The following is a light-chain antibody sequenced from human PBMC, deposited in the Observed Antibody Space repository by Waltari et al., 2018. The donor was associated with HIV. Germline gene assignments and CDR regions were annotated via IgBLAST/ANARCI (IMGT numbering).Light chain of an antibody. CDR2: KAS. CDR3: QQYDTYPLT. J-gene: IGKJ4*01. V-gene: IGKV1-5*03. Sequence: DIPMTQSPSTLSASVGDRVTITCRASQSISSWLAWYQQKPGKAPKLLIDKASNLESGVPSRFSGSESGTEFTLTISSLQPDDFATYYCQQYDTYPLTFGGGTKVEIK. CDR1: QSISSW.